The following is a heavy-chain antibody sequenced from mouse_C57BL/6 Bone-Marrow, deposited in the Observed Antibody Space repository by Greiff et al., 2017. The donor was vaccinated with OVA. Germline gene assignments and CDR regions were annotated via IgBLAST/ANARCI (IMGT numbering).Heavy chain of an antibody. CDR1: GYTFTSYW. V-gene: IGHV1-64*01. Sequence: QVQLQQPGAELVKPGASVKLSCKASGYTFTSYWMHWVKQRPGQGLEWIGMIHPNSGSTNYNEKFKSKATLTVAKSSSPAYLQLSSLPSEDSAVYYCASPPYYYGSSYWYFDVWGTGTTVTVSS. J-gene: IGHJ1*03. CDR2: IHPNSGST. D-gene: IGHD1-1*01. CDR3: ASPPYYYGSSYWYFDV.